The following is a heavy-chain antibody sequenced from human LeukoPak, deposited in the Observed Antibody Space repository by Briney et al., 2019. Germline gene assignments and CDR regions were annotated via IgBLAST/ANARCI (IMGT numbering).Heavy chain of an antibody. CDR2: VWDDGSSQ. V-gene: IGHV3-33*06. CDR3: AKDQWNPDY. D-gene: IGHD6-19*01. J-gene: IGHJ4*02. Sequence: GRSLRLSCAASGFTFSSYGMHWVRQAPGKGLEWVAVVWDDGSSQNYADSVKGRFTISRDNSKNMLYLQMNILRAEDTAVYYCAKDQWNPDYWGQGTLVSVSS. CDR1: GFTFSSYG.